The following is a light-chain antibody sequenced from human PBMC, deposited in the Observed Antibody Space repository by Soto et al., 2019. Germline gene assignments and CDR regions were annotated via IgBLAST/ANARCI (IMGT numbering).Light chain of an antibody. CDR3: SSYTSSGTQV. J-gene: IGLJ3*02. Sequence: QAVVTQPPSASGSPGQSVTISCTGGSSDIGGYNYVSWYQQHPGRAPKLMISEVSIRPSGVSNRFSGSKSGNTASLTISGLQAEDEADYYCSSYTSSGTQVFGGGTKLTVL. CDR2: EVS. V-gene: IGLV2-14*01. CDR1: SSDIGGYNY.